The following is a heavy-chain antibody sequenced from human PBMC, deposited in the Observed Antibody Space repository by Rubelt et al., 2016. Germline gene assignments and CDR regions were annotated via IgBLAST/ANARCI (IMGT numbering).Heavy chain of an antibody. CDR2: IWYDGSNK. V-gene: IGHV3-33*06. J-gene: IGHJ6*02. D-gene: IGHD5-18*01. Sequence: SYGMHWVRQAPGKGLEWVAVIWYDGSNKYYADSVKGRFTISRDNSKNTLYLQMNSLRPEDTAVYYCAKDRGYSYGSFPAWDVWGQGTTVTVSS. CDR3: AKDRGYSYGSFPAWDV. CDR1: SYG.